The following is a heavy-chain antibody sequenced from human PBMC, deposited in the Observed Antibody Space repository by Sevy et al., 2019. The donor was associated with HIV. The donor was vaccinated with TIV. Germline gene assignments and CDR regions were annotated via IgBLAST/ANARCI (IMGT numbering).Heavy chain of an antibody. D-gene: IGHD6-25*01. CDR2: IYSGGST. V-gene: IGHV3-53*01. CDR1: GFTVSSNY. J-gene: IGHJ4*02. CDR3: ARDFREYSSGSFYFDY. Sequence: GGSLRLSCAASGFTVSSNYMSGVRQAPGKGLEWVSVIYSGGSTYYSDSVKGRFTISRDNSKNTLYLQMNSLRAEDTAVYYCARDFREYSSGSFYFDYWGQGTLVTVSS.